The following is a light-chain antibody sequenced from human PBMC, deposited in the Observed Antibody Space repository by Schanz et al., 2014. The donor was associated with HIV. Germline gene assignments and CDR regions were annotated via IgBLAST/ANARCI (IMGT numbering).Light chain of an antibody. Sequence: EIVLTQSPATLSLSPGERATLSCGASQSVSSSYLAWYQQKPGQAPRLVIFRASTRATGFPARFSGSGSGTEFTLTISSLQSEDFAVYYCLQHDNWPWTFGQGTKVEIK. CDR3: LQHDNWPWT. J-gene: IGKJ1*01. V-gene: IGKV3-15*01. CDR1: QSVSSSY. CDR2: RAS.